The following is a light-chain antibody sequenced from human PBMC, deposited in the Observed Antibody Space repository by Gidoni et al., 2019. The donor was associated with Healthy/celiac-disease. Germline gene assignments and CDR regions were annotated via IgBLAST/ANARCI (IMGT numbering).Light chain of an antibody. CDR1: QSFRSSY. Sequence: EIVLTQSPGTLSLSPGERATLSCRASQSFRSSYLAWYKQKPGQAPRLLIYGASSRATGIPDRFSGSGSGTDFTLTISRLEPEDFAVYYCQQSGTFXPXTKVDIK. J-gene: IGKJ3*01. V-gene: IGKV3-20*01. CDR3: QQSGT. CDR2: GAS.